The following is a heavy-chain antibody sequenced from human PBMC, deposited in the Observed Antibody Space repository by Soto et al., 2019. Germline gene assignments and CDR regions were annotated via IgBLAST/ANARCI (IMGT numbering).Heavy chain of an antibody. V-gene: IGHV1-46*01. D-gene: IGHD2-2*01. J-gene: IGHJ6*02. Sequence: ASVKVSCKASGYTFTSYYMHWVRQAPGQGLEWMGIINPSGGSTSYAQKFQGRVTMTRDTSTSTVYMELSSLRSEDTAVYYCARDFVVVGPAAMDLNYYGMDVWGQGTTVTVSS. CDR2: INPSGGST. CDR1: GYTFTSYY. CDR3: ARDFVVVGPAAMDLNYYGMDV.